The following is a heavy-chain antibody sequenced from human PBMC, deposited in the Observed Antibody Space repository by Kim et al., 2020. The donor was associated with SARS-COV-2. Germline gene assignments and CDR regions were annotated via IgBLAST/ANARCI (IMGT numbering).Heavy chain of an antibody. Sequence: GGSLRLSCAASGFIFSTYAMSWVRQAPGKGLEWVSAISGSGGSTYYADSVKGRFTISRDNSKNTLYLQINSQRAEDTAVYYCAKGGGGGSSWYQGYWGQGTLVTVSS. CDR2: ISGSGGST. D-gene: IGHD6-13*01. V-gene: IGHV3-23*01. CDR1: GFIFSTYA. CDR3: AKGGGGGSSWYQGY. J-gene: IGHJ4*02.